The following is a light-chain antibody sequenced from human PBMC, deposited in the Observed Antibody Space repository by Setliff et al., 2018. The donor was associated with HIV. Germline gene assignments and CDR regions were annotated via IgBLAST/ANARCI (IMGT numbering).Light chain of an antibody. CDR2: EVT. CDR1: SSDVGYEKY. J-gene: IGLJ1*01. Sequence: QSALTQPASVSGSPGQSITMSCTGISSDVGYEKYVSWYQQHPGKAPKLIIYEVTNRPSGVSNRFSGSDSGTTASLTISVLQAADEADYYCASYTNRNIFVFGPGTKGTVL. V-gene: IGLV2-14*01. CDR3: ASYTNRNIFV.